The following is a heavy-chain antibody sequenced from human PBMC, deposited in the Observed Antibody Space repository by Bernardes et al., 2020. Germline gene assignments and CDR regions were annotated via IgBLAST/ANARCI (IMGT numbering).Heavy chain of an antibody. CDR1: GGSISSYY. J-gene: IGHJ6*02. D-gene: IGHD1-26*01. Sequence: SETLSLTCTVSGGSISSYYWSWIRQPPGKGLEWIGYIYYSGSTNYNPSLKSRVTISVDTSKNQFSLKLSSVIAADTAVYYCARDRSGSYRAEGMDVWGQGTTVTVSS. V-gene: IGHV4-59*01. CDR3: ARDRSGSYRAEGMDV. CDR2: IYYSGST.